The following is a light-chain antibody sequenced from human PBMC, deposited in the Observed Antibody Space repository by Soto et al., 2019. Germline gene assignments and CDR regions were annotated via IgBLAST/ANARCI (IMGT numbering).Light chain of an antibody. V-gene: IGKV4-1*01. Sequence: DFVMTQSPDSLAVSLGERATINCKSSQSLFYSSNNNNYLAWYQQKPGRPPKLLIYWASTRESGVPDRFSGSGSGTDFTLTISRLEPEDFAVYYCQQYDSSPITFGQGTRLENK. CDR3: QQYDSSPIT. J-gene: IGKJ5*01. CDR1: QSLFYSSNNNNY. CDR2: WAS.